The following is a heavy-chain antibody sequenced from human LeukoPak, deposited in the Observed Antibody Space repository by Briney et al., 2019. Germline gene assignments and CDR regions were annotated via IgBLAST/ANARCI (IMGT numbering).Heavy chain of an antibody. J-gene: IGHJ4*02. CDR1: GFTFSSYG. CDR2: IRYDGSNK. D-gene: IGHD3-3*01. CDR3: AKDLVRFVEWLDY. Sequence: GGSLRLSCAASGFTFSSYGMHWVRQAPGKGLEWVAFIRYDGSNKYYADSVKGRFTISRDNSKNTLYLQMNGLRAEDTAVYYCAKDLVRFVEWLDYWGQGTLVTVSS. V-gene: IGHV3-30*02.